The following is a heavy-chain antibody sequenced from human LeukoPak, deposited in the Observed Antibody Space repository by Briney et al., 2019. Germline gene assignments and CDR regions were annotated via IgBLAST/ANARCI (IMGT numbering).Heavy chain of an antibody. D-gene: IGHD3-3*01. CDR2: IYYSGST. J-gene: IGHJ5*02. V-gene: IGHV4-39*01. Sequence: TSETLSLTCTVSGGSISSSSYYWGWIRQPPGQGLEWIGSIYYSGSTYYNPSLKSRVTISVDTSKNQFSLKLSSVTAADTAVYYCARHQRITIFGVVNLNWFDPWGQGTLVTVSS. CDR3: ARHQRITIFGVVNLNWFDP. CDR1: GGSISSSSYY.